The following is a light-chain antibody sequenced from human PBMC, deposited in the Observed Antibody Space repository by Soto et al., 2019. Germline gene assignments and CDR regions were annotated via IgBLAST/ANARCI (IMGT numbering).Light chain of an antibody. J-gene: IGKJ4*01. V-gene: IGKV3D-20*02. CDR1: QTVSSNY. CDR2: GAS. CDR3: QQRSNWPPRLT. Sequence: EIILTQSPDTLSLSPGERSTLSCRASQTVSSNYLAWCQQRPGQAPRLLIYGASTRAAGIPDRFSGSGSGTDFTLTITRIEPEDSAVYYCQQRSNWPPRLTFGRGTKV.